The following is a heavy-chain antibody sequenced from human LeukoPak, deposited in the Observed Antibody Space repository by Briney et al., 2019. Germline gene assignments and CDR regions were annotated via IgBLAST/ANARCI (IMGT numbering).Heavy chain of an antibody. CDR1: HYSISSAFY. Sequence: SETLSLTCTVSHYSISSAFYWAWIRQPPGKGLEWVGTLYHSGNTYYNPPLKSRVTISVDTSKNQFSLKLSSATAADTAVYYCARTLDYYDSSGPVTYFDYWGQGTLVTVSS. V-gene: IGHV4-38-2*02. CDR2: LYHSGNT. CDR3: ARTLDYYDSSGPVTYFDY. D-gene: IGHD3-22*01. J-gene: IGHJ4*02.